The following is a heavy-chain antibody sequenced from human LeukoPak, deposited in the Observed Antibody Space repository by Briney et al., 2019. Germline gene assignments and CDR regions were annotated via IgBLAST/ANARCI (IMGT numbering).Heavy chain of an antibody. CDR1: GFTFSSYW. J-gene: IGHJ4*02. CDR3: ARDHGYYGSGSYFDY. D-gene: IGHD3-10*01. CDR2: IKQDGSEK. V-gene: IGHV3-7*01. Sequence: GGSLRLSCAASGFTFSSYWMSWVRQAPRKGLEWVANIKQDGSEKYYVDSVKGRFTISRDNAKNSLYLQMNSLRAEDTAVYYCARDHGYYGSGSYFDYWGQGTLVTVSS.